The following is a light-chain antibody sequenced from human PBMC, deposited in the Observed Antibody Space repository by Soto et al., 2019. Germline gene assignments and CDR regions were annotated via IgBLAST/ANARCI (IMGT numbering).Light chain of an antibody. CDR3: AAWDDSLNGFYV. CDR2: SNN. Sequence: QSVLSHPPSASGTPGHRVTISCSGSSSNIGSNTVNWYQQLPGTAPKLLIYSNNQRPSGVPDRFSGSKSGTSASLAISGLQSEDEADYYCAAWDDSLNGFYVFGTGTKVTVL. V-gene: IGLV1-44*01. CDR1: SSNIGSNT. J-gene: IGLJ1*01.